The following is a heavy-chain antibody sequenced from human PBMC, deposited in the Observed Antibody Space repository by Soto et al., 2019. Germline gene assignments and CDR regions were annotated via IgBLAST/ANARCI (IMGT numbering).Heavy chain of an antibody. CDR2: IIPIFGTA. V-gene: IGHV1-69*06. Sequence: QVQLVQSGAEVKKPWSSVKVSCKASGGTFSSYAISWERQAPGKGLELMGGIIPIFGTANYAQKFQGRVTITADKSTSKAYRELSSLRSEDTAGYYCARSSGWGSSSWYSFGYWGQGTLVTVSS. J-gene: IGHJ4*02. CDR3: ARSSGWGSSSWYSFGY. CDR1: GGTFSSYA. D-gene: IGHD6-13*01.